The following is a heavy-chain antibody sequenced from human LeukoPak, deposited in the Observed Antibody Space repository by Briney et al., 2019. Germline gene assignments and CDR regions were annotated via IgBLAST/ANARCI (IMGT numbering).Heavy chain of an antibody. Sequence: SEILSLTCTVSGDSISSSGDYWGWIRQPPGKGLEWIGNIYYSGSTYYNPSLKSRVTIAVDTSKNQFSLKLTSVTAADTAVYYCARVGATYPHYYMDVWGKGTTVTVAS. CDR3: ARVGATYPHYYMDV. V-gene: IGHV4-39*01. CDR1: GDSISSSGDY. J-gene: IGHJ6*03. CDR2: IYYSGST. D-gene: IGHD3-16*01.